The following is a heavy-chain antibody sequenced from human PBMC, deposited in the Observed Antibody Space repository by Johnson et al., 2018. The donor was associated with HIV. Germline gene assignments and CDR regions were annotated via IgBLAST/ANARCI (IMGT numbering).Heavy chain of an antibody. CDR3: AKPLEMATISDAFEI. V-gene: IGHV3-13*01. D-gene: IGHD5-24*01. J-gene: IGHJ3*02. Sequence: VQLVESGGDLVQPGGSLRLSCAASGFTFSNYDIHWVRQATGKGLEWVSTIGTAGDTYYAGSVKGRFTISSENAKNSLYLQMNSLRAEDTAVYYCAKPLEMATISDAFEIWGQGTMVTVSS. CDR2: IGTAGDT. CDR1: GFTFSNYD.